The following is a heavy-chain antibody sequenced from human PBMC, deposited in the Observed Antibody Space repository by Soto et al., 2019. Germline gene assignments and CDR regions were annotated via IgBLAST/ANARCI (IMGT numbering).Heavy chain of an antibody. V-gene: IGHV2-5*02. D-gene: IGHD4-17*01. CDR1: GFSLTTQGVH. Sequence: QITLKESGPTLVKPTQTLTLTCTFSGFSLTTQGVHVGWIRQPPGKALEWLALIYWGGNEVYSPSLKNRLPITKDASKSQVVLTLAAVAPVDTATSYCAYIAFGAYFFQFWG. CDR3: AYIAFGAYFFQF. CDR2: IYWGGNE. J-gene: IGHJ6*03.